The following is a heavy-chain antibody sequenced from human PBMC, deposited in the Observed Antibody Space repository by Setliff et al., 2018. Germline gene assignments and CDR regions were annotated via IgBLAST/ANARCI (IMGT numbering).Heavy chain of an antibody. CDR3: AKNPSRVYATRFDY. CDR2: IRPHNGNT. CDR1: GYTFTNYG. Sequence: ASVKVSCKASGYTFTNYGITWVRQAPGQGLEWMGWIRPHNGNTAYAQKFQDRVILTTDTSTTTVYMELRSLRSDDTAVYYCAKNPSRVYATRFDYWGQGTMVTVSS. V-gene: IGHV1-18*01. J-gene: IGHJ4*03. D-gene: IGHD2-8*01.